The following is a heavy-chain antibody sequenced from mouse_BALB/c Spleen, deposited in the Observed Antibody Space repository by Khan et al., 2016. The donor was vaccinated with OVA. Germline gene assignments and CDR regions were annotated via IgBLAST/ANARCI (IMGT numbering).Heavy chain of an antibody. D-gene: IGHD4-1*01. CDR3: AMGRTY. CDR1: GYSITSDYA. CDR2: ITYSGSI. J-gene: IGHJ3*01. Sequence: EVKLLESGPGLVKPSQSLSLTCTVTGYSITSDYAWNWIRQFPGNKLEWMGYITYSGSISYNPSLKSRFSISRDTSKNQFFLQLNSVTTEDTATYYCAMGRTYWGQGTLVTVSA. V-gene: IGHV3-2*02.